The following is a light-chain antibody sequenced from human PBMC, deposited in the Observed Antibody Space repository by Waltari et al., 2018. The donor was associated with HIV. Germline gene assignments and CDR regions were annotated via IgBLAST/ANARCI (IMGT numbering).Light chain of an antibody. J-gene: IGLJ3*02. CDR1: NLGDQY. Sequence: SYGVSQPPSVSVSPGQTASITCSGDNLGDQYTSWYQQRPRQPPVLVIYQNNKRPAGIPDRFTDSNSGNTATLTIRGSQAMDEADYYWQAWDNSAAWVFGGGTKLTVL. V-gene: IGLV3-1*01. CDR3: QAWDNSAAWV. CDR2: QNN.